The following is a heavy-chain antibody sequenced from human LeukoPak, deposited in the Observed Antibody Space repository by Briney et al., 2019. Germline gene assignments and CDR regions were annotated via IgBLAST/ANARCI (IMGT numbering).Heavy chain of an antibody. CDR3: ARAGRVSYDYFDY. D-gene: IGHD1-14*01. Sequence: PGRSLRLSCAASGFTFSSYAMHWVCQAPGKGLEWVAVISYDGSNKYYADSVKGRFTISRDNSKNTLYLQMNSLRAEDTAVYYCARAGRVSYDYFDYWGQGTLVTVSS. V-gene: IGHV3-30-3*01. CDR2: ISYDGSNK. J-gene: IGHJ4*02. CDR1: GFTFSSYA.